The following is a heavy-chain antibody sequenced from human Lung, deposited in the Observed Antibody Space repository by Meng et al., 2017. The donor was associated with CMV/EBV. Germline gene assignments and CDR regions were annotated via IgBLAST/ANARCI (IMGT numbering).Heavy chain of an antibody. CDR3: ARGVINSEGKRALDF. J-gene: IGHJ4*02. Sequence: SGSLVSDYSSNGGRQTPGQGLGWVGVSTRDSRAADDGRNFRGWVTVTRDTSITTVFLELTRLKYDDTAVYYCARGVINSEGKRALDFWGQGTLVTVSS. CDR2: STRDSRAA. V-gene: IGHV1-2*04. CDR1: GSLVSDYS. D-gene: IGHD3-22*01.